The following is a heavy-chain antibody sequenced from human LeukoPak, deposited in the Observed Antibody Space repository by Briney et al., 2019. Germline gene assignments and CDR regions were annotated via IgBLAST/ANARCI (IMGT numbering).Heavy chain of an antibody. CDR3: ARDIVDYDFWSGSPYDY. J-gene: IGHJ4*02. Sequence: ASVKVSCKASGYTFTSHGISWVRQAPGQGLEWMGWISAYNGNTNYAQKLQGRVTMTTDTSTSTAYMELRSLRSDDTAVYYCARDIVDYDFWSGSPYDYWGQGTLVTVSS. D-gene: IGHD3-3*01. CDR1: GYTFTSHG. CDR2: ISAYNGNT. V-gene: IGHV1-18*01.